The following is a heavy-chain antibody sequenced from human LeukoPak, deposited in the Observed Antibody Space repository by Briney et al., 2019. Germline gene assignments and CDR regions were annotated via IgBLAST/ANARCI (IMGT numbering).Heavy chain of an antibody. D-gene: IGHD6-13*01. J-gene: IGHJ5*02. CDR2: ISYDGSNK. CDR1: GFTFSSYA. V-gene: IGHV3-30-3*01. Sequence: PGRSLRLSCAASGFTFSSYAMHWVRQAPGKGLEWVAVISYDGSNKYYADSVKGRFTIFRDNSKNTLYLQMNSLRAEDTAVYYCARDGSIAAAGTMDWFDPWGEGTLVTVSS. CDR3: ARDGSIAAAGTMDWFDP.